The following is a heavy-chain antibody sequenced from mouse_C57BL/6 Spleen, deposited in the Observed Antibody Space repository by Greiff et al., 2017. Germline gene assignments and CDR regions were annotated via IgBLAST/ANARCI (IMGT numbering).Heavy chain of an antibody. CDR3: AREDDGLDY. D-gene: IGHD2-3*01. CDR2: INPGSGGT. CDR1: GYAFTNYL. Sequence: LVESGAELVRPGTSVKVSCKASGYAFTNYLIEWVKQRPGQGLEWIGVINPGSGGTNYNEKFKGKATLTADKSSSTAYMQLSSLTSEDSAVYFCAREDDGLDYWGQGTTLTVSS. J-gene: IGHJ2*01. V-gene: IGHV1-54*01.